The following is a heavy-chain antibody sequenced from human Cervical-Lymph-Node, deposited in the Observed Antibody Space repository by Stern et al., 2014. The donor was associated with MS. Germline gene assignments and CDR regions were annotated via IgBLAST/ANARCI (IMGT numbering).Heavy chain of an antibody. J-gene: IGHJ4*02. CDR2: MKPRRGTS. V-gene: IGHV1-8*01. CDR1: GYTFTSYD. Sequence: QLVQSGAEVRKPGASVKVACQASGYTFTSYDIHWVRQATGKGLEWMGWMKPRRGTSGSTKRLQGRVAMHRNITMSKVYMELSDLRLDDSAIYYCARGDGLFLEDPLDYWGQGVMVTVSS. CDR3: ARGDGLFLEDPLDY. D-gene: IGHD3-3*01.